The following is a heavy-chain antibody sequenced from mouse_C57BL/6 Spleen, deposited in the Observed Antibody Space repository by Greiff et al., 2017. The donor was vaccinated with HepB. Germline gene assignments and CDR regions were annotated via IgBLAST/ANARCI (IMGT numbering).Heavy chain of an antibody. CDR2: IDPADSNT. CDR3: ARRDYYGSSPYAMDY. CDR1: GYTFTSYW. V-gene: IGHV1-69*01. D-gene: IGHD1-1*01. Sequence: QVQLQQPGAELVMPGASVKLSCKASGYTFTSYWMHWVKQRPGQGLEWIGEIDPADSNTNYNQKFKGKSTLTVDKSSSTAYMQLSSLTSEDSAVYYCARRDYYGSSPYAMDYWGQGTSVTVSS. J-gene: IGHJ4*01.